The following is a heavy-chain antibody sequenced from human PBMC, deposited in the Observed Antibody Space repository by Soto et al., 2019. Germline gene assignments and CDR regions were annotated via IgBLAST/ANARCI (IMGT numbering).Heavy chain of an antibody. CDR3: AIGPYYYYYMDV. CDR2: ISSNGGST. J-gene: IGHJ6*03. V-gene: IGHV3-64*01. CDR1: GFTFSSYA. Sequence: EVQLVESGGGLVQPGGSLRLSCAASGFTFSSYAMHWVRQAPGKGLEYVSAISSNGGSTYYANAVKGRFTISKDNSKNPLYLQMGSLRAEDMAVYYCAIGPYYYYYMDVGGKGTTVTVSS.